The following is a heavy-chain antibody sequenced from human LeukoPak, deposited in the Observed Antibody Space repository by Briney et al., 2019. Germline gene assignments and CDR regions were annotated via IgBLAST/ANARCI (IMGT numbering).Heavy chain of an antibody. D-gene: IGHD3-10*01. CDR3: ARVPYDYYGSGRYYYGMDV. CDR1: GGSISSGGYY. V-gene: IGHV4-31*03. Sequence: SETLSLTCTVSGGSISSGGYYWSWLRQHPGKGLEWIGYIYYSGSTYYNPSLKSRVTISVDTSKNQFSLKLSSVTAADTAVYYCARVPYDYYGSGRYYYGMDVWGQGTTVTVSS. CDR2: IYYSGST. J-gene: IGHJ6*02.